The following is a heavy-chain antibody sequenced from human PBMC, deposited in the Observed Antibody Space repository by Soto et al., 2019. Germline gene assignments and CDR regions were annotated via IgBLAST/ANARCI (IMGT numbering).Heavy chain of an antibody. CDR2: ISGSGDST. V-gene: IGHV3-23*01. J-gene: IGHJ4*02. D-gene: IGHD5-12*01. Sequence: EVQLLESGGGWVQPGGSLRLSCAASGFTFSSYAMSWVRQAPGKGLEWVSTISGSGDSTYYADSVKGRFTISRDNSKNTLYLQMNSLRAEDTAVYYCAKDLGYRGSSLTDYWGQGTLVTVSS. CDR3: AKDLGYRGSSLTDY. CDR1: GFTFSSYA.